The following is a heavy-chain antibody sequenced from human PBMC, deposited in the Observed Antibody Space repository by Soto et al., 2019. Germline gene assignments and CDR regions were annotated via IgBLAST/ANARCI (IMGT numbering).Heavy chain of an antibody. CDR2: ICPDGDT. D-gene: IGHD2-2*02. CDR3: VXDGADVYTGFDY. Sequence: QVQLEQSGAEVKKPGASVLVSCKTSGYSFNKYCMYWVRQAPGQGLEWMGRICPDGDTGYAQXFXXXXXXXXXXXXXXXXXXXXXXXXXXXXLXYXVXDGADVYTGFDYWGQGSLVTVS. J-gene: IGHJ4*02. CDR1: GYSFNKYC. V-gene: IGHV1-46*02.